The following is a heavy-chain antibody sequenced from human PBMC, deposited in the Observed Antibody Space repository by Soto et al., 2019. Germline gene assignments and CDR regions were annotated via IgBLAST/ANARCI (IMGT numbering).Heavy chain of an antibody. V-gene: IGHV4-31*03. CDR3: ARDRGYSYGITGSFDL. J-gene: IGHJ3*01. Sequence: QVQLQESGPGLVKPSQTLSLTCTVSGGSISSGGYYWSWIRQHPGKGLEWIGYIYYRGSTYYNPSLQSRVIISVDTSKNQFSLKLRSVTAADTAVYYCARDRGYSYGITGSFDLWGQGTMVTVSS. CDR2: IYYRGST. CDR1: GGSISSGGYY. D-gene: IGHD5-18*01.